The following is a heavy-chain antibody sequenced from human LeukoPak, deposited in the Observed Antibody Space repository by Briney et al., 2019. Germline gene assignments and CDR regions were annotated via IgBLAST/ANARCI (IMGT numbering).Heavy chain of an antibody. V-gene: IGHV3-53*01. J-gene: IGHJ5*02. CDR1: GFTVSSNY. CDR3: ARTDSSGVPRLT. CDR2: IYSGGST. D-gene: IGHD6-19*01. Sequence: GGSLRLSCAASGFTVSSNYMSWVRKAPGKGLEWVSVIYSGGSTYYADSVKGRFTISRDNSKNTLYLQMNSLRAEDTAVYYCARTDSSGVPRLTWGQGTLVTVSS.